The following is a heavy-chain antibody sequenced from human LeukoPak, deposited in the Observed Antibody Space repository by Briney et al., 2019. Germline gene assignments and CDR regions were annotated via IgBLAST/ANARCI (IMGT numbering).Heavy chain of an antibody. Sequence: PGGSLRLSCGASGFTFSRYSMNWVRQAPGKGLEWVSSISSSGSYIYYADSVKGRFTISRDNAKNSLYLQMNSLRAEDTAVYHCARDPNSSGWFDPWGQGTLVTVAS. D-gene: IGHD6-19*01. V-gene: IGHV3-21*01. CDR1: GFTFSRYS. CDR3: ARDPNSSGWFDP. CDR2: ISSSGSYI. J-gene: IGHJ5*02.